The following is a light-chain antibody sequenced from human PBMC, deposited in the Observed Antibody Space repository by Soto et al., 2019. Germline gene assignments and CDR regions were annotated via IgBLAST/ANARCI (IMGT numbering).Light chain of an antibody. J-gene: IGKJ2*03. V-gene: IGKV3-20*01. CDR1: QSVDSRY. CDR2: AVS. Sequence: DIVLTQSPGTLSLSPGERATLSCRASQSVDSRYFAWYQQQPGQAPRLVIHAVSRRATGLPDRFSGSGSGTDFTLTIIRLEPEEYAEYYCQQYGSSPRYSFGQGTNLEIK. CDR3: QQYGSSPRYS.